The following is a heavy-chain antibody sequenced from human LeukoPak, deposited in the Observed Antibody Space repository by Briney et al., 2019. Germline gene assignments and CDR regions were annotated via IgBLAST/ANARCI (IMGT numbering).Heavy chain of an antibody. CDR3: ARHDPYQLPPGGAFDI. CDR1: GFTFSSYD. D-gene: IGHD2-2*01. Sequence: GGSLRLSCAASGFTFSSYDMHWVRQATGKGLEWVSAIGTAGDTYYPGSVKGRFTISRENAKNSLYLQMNSLRAGDTAVYYCARHDPYQLPPGGAFDIWGQGTMVTVSS. V-gene: IGHV3-13*01. J-gene: IGHJ3*02. CDR2: IGTAGDT.